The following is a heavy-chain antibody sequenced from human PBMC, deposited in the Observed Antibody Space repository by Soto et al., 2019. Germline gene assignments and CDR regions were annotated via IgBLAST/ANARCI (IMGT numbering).Heavy chain of an antibody. J-gene: IGHJ3*02. CDR2: IIPIFGTA. Sequence: ASVKVSCKASGGTFSSYAISWVRQAPGQGLEWMGGIIPIFGTANYAQKFQGRVTITADESTSTAYMELSSLRSEDTAVYYCAGDNDSSGSTSGRAFDIWGQGTMVTVSS. V-gene: IGHV1-69*13. D-gene: IGHD3-22*01. CDR3: AGDNDSSGSTSGRAFDI. CDR1: GGTFSSYA.